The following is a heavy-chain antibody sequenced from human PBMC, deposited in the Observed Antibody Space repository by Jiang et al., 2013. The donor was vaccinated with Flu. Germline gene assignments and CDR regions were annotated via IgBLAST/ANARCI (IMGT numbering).Heavy chain of an antibody. J-gene: IGHJ5*02. Sequence: LLKPSETLSLTCAVYGGSFSGYYWSWIRQPPGKGLEWIGEINHSGSTNYNPSLKSRVTISVDTSKNQFSLKLSSVTAADTAVYYCARGRRIQWGQRNYDFWSGYYDVNWFDPWGQGTLVTVSS. CDR1: GGSFSGYY. CDR2: INHSGST. D-gene: IGHD3-3*01. CDR3: ARGRRIQWGQRNYDFWSGYYDVNWFDP. V-gene: IGHV4-34*01.